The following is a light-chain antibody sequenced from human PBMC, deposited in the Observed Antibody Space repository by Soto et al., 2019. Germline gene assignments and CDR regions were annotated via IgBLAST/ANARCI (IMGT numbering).Light chain of an antibody. Sequence: EIVLTQSPGTLSLSPGERATLSCRASQSVSSSYLAWYQQKPGQAPRLLIYGASSRATGIPDRFGGSGSGTDFTLTISRLEPEDAAVYYCQQRSNWITFGQGTRLEIK. CDR1: QSVSSSY. V-gene: IGKV3D-20*02. CDR2: GAS. J-gene: IGKJ5*01. CDR3: QQRSNWIT.